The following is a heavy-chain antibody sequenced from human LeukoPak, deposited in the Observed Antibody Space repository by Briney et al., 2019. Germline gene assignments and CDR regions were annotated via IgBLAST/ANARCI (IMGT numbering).Heavy chain of an antibody. CDR2: ISSSSSYI. V-gene: IGHV3-21*01. D-gene: IGHD6-19*01. CDR3: ASNTGYSSGPNLY. Sequence: PGGSLRLSCAASGFTFSSYSMNWVRQAPGKGLEWVSSISSSSSYIYYADSVKGRFTISRDNAKNTLYLQMNSLRTEDTAVYYCASNTGYSSGPNLYWGQGTLVTVSS. J-gene: IGHJ4*02. CDR1: GFTFSSYS.